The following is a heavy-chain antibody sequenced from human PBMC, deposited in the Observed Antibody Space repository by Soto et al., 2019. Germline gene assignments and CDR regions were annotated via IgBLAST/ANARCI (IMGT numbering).Heavy chain of an antibody. CDR2: ISGSGGST. D-gene: IGHD4-17*01. J-gene: IGHJ3*02. CDR1: GFTFSSYA. CDR3: AKDPPEFALDYGDYANAFDI. Sequence: GGSLRLSCAASGFTFSSYAMSWVRQAPGKGLEWVSAISGSGGSTYYADSVKGRFTISRDNSKNTLYLQMNSLRAEDTAVYYCAKDPPEFALDYGDYANAFDIWGQGTMVTVSS. V-gene: IGHV3-23*01.